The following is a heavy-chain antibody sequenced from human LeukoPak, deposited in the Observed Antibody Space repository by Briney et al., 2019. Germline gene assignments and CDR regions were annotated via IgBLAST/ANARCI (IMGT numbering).Heavy chain of an antibody. CDR3: ARDHRYAFDN. Sequence: GGSLRLSWAASGFTFSDYSMNWVRQAPGKGLEWISYVGISSGNTKYADSVKGRFTISGDSAKNSVFLQMNSLRVEDTAVYYCARDHRYAFDNWGQGTLVTVSS. D-gene: IGHD5-12*01. J-gene: IGHJ4*02. CDR2: VGISSGNT. CDR1: GFTFSDYS. V-gene: IGHV3-48*04.